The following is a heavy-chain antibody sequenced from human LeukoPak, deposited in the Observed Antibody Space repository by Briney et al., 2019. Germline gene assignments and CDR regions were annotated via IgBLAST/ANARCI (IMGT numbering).Heavy chain of an antibody. V-gene: IGHV1-8*03. CDR3: AIGAVGFDY. J-gene: IGHJ4*02. CDR1: GYTFTSYD. D-gene: IGHD2-2*01. Sequence: ASVKVSCKASGYTFTSYDVNWVRQATGQGLEWMGWINPNSDNTDYAQKFQGRVTFTRNTSINTAYMELTSLRSEDTAVYYCAIGAVGFDYWGQGTLVTVS. CDR2: INPNSDNT.